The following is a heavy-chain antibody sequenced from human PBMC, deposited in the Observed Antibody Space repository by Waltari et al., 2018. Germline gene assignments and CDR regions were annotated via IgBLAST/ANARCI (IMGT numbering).Heavy chain of an antibody. CDR2: ISGSGGST. CDR3: AKSIVVVVAADY. V-gene: IGHV3-23*01. Sequence: EVQLLESGGGLVQPGGSLRLSCAASGFTFSSYAMSWVRQAPGEGLEWVSAISGSGGSTYYADSVKGRFTISRDNSKNTLYLQMNSLRAEDTAVYYCAKSIVVVVAADYWSQGTLVTVSS. J-gene: IGHJ4*02. CDR1: GFTFSSYA. D-gene: IGHD2-15*01.